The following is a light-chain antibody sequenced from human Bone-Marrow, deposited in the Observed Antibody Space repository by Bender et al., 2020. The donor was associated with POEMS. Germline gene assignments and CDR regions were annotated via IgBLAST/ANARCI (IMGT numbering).Light chain of an antibody. CDR2: EDY. J-gene: IGLJ2*01. Sequence: SYELTQPPSVSVSPGQTASITCSGDQLGDKYACWYQQRPGQSPVLLIYEDYKRPSGIPGRFSGSNSGNTATLTISGTQAMDEADYYCQSADSSGTYVVFGGGTKLTVL. CDR1: QLGDKY. CDR3: QSADSSGTYVV. V-gene: IGLV3-1*01.